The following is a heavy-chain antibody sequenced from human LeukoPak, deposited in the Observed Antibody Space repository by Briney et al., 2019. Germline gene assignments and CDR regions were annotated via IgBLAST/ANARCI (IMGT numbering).Heavy chain of an antibody. J-gene: IGHJ6*03. D-gene: IGHD1-26*01. V-gene: IGHV3-21*01. CDR2: ISSSSSYI. Sequence: GGSLRLSCAASGFTFSSYSMNWVRQAPGKGLEWVSSISSSSSYIYYADSVKGRFTISRDNAKNSLYLQMNSLRAEDTAVYYCARDSEWELPLGSYYYYMDVWGKGTTVTVSS. CDR3: ARDSEWELPLGSYYYYMDV. CDR1: GFTFSSYS.